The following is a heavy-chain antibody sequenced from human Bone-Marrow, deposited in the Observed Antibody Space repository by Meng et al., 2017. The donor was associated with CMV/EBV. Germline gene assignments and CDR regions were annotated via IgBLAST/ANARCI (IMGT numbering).Heavy chain of an antibody. Sequence: SVKVSCKASGGTFGSYAISWVRQAPGQGLEWMGGIIPIFGTANYAQKFQGRVTITTDESTSTAYMELSSLRSEDTAVYYCAREWDRGEGQLWFGGAPGYWGQGTLVTVSS. CDR2: IIPIFGTA. CDR1: GGTFGSYA. J-gene: IGHJ4*02. D-gene: IGHD3-10*01. V-gene: IGHV1-69*05. CDR3: AREWDRGEGQLWFGGAPGY.